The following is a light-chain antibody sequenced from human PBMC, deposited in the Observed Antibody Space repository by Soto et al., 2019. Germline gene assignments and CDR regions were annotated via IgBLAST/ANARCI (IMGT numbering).Light chain of an antibody. J-gene: IGLJ2*01. Sequence: QSVLTQPASVSRSPGQSITISCSGTSSDVGGYKYVSWYQQHPGKAPKLMIYEVNNRPSGVSNRFSGSKSSNTASLTISGLLAEDEAYYYCSSYTSTTTLEVFGGGTKLTVL. V-gene: IGLV2-14*01. CDR2: EVN. CDR1: SSDVGGYKY. CDR3: SSYTSTTTLEV.